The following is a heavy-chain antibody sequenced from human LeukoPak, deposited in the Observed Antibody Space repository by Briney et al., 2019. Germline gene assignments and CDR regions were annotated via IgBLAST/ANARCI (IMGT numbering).Heavy chain of an antibody. CDR1: GFTFSDYY. CDR3: AKNFPYYFYGMDV. V-gene: IGHV3-23*01. J-gene: IGHJ6*02. CDR2: ISGSGGST. Sequence: GGSLRLSCAASGFTFSDYYMSWIRQAPGKGLEWVSAISGSGGSTYYADSVKGRFTISRDNSKNTLYLQMNSLRAEDTAVYYCAKNFPYYFYGMDVWGQGTTVTVSS.